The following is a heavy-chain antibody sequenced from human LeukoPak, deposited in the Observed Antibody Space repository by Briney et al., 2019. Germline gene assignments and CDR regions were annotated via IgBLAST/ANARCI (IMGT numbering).Heavy chain of an antibody. V-gene: IGHV3-21*01. J-gene: IGHJ6*02. CDR2: ISSSSSYI. CDR1: GFTFSSYS. Sequence: PGGSLRLSCAASGFTFSSYSMTWVRQAPGKGLEWVSSISSSSSYIYYADSVKGRFTISRDNAKNSLYLQMNSLRAEDTAVYYCASLVVPAAISYYYYGMDVWGQGTTVTVSS. CDR3: ASLVVPAAISYYYYGMDV. D-gene: IGHD2-2*02.